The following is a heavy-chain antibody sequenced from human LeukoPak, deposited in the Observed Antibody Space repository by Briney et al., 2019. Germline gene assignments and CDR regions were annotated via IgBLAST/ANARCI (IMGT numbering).Heavy chain of an antibody. CDR3: ARVRREWFGELPQYYFDY. V-gene: IGHV4-39*01. Sequence: PSETLSLTCTVSGGSISSSSYYWGWIRQPPGKGLEWIGSIYYSGSTYYNPSLKSRVTISVDTSRNQFSLKLSSVTAADTAVYYCARVRREWFGELPQYYFDYWGQGTLVTVSS. D-gene: IGHD3-10*01. J-gene: IGHJ4*02. CDR2: IYYSGST. CDR1: GGSISSSSYY.